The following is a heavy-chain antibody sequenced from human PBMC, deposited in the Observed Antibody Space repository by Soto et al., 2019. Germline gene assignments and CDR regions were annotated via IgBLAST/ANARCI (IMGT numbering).Heavy chain of an antibody. CDR1: GFTFSSYA. CDR2: LSNSGGRT. Sequence: EVQLLESGGGLVQPGGSLRLSCAASGFTFSSYAMSWVRQAPGKGLEWVSGLSNSGGRTYYADSVKGRFTNSRDNAKNTLYLQMYSLRAEDTALYYCATDPDHGDSHWYFDLWGRGTLVTVSS. J-gene: IGHJ2*01. V-gene: IGHV3-23*01. CDR3: ATDPDHGDSHWYFDL. D-gene: IGHD4-17*01.